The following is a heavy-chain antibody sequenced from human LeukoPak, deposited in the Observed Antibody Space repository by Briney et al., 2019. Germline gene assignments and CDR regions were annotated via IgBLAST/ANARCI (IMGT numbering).Heavy chain of an antibody. D-gene: IGHD6-13*01. CDR2: INPDSGGT. V-gene: IGHV1-2*02. CDR1: GYTFTGHY. J-gene: IGHJ4*02. CDR3: ARERVYGQQLWVFDY. Sequence: ASVKVSCKASGYTFTGHYMHWVRQAPGQGLEWMGWINPDSGGTKYAQKFQGRVTMTRDTSINTAYIELSRLRSDDTAVYFCARERVYGQQLWVFDYWGEGSLVTVSS.